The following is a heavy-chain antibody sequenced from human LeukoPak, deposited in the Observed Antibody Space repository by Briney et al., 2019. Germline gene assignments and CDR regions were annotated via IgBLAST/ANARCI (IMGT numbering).Heavy chain of an antibody. CDR3: ARDKGYCSSTSCRNWFDP. Sequence: ASVKVSCKASGYTFTSYGISWVRQAPGQGLEWMGWISAYNGNTNYAQKLQGRVTMTTDTSTSTAYMELRSLRSDDTAVYYCARDKGYCSSTSCRNWFDPWGQETLVTVSS. CDR2: ISAYNGNT. J-gene: IGHJ5*02. CDR1: GYTFTSYG. D-gene: IGHD2-2*01. V-gene: IGHV1-18*01.